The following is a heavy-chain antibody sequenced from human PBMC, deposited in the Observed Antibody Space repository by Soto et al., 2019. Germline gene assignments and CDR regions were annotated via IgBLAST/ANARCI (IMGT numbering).Heavy chain of an antibody. J-gene: IGHJ5*02. CDR2: INHSGGST. V-gene: IGHV1-46*01. D-gene: IGHD6-19*01. Sequence: QVQLVQSGAEVKKPGASVKVSCKASGYTFTSYYMHWVRQAPGQGLAWMGIINHSGGSTSYAQKFKGRITMTRDTSTSTVYMELSSLRSEDTAVYYCARGNSGWYLCNWFDPWGKGTLVTVSS. CDR3: ARGNSGWYLCNWFDP. CDR1: GYTFTSYY.